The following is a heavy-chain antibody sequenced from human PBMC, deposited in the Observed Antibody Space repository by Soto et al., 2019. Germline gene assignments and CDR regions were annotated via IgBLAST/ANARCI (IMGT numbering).Heavy chain of an antibody. CDR3: ARAVYGSGSYSRLNYGMDV. D-gene: IGHD3-10*01. J-gene: IGHJ6*02. V-gene: IGHV4-34*01. CDR1: GGSFSGYY. Sequence: SETLSLTCAVYGGSFSGYYWSWIRQPPGKGLEWIGEINHSGSTNYNPSLKSRVTISVDTSKNQFSLKLSSVTAADTAVYYCARAVYGSGSYSRLNYGMDVWGQGTTVTAP. CDR2: INHSGST.